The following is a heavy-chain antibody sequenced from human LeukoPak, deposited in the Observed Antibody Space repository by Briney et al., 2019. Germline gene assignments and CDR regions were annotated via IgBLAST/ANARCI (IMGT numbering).Heavy chain of an antibody. D-gene: IGHD3-10*01. J-gene: IGHJ4*02. CDR2: INWNGGST. CDR3: ARDMRVDYYGSGSYYSSPEDY. Sequence: GGSLRLSCAASGFSFDEYGMSWVRQAPGKGLEWVSGINWNGGSTGYADSVKGRFTISRDNAKNSLYLQMNSLRAEDTALYYCARDMRVDYYGSGSYYSSPEDYWGQGTLVTVSS. CDR1: GFSFDEYG. V-gene: IGHV3-20*04.